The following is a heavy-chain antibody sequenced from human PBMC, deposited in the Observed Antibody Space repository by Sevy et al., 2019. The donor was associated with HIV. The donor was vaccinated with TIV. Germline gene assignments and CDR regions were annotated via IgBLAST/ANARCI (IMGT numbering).Heavy chain of an antibody. CDR1: GFTFSANW. V-gene: IGHV3-7*01. CDR2: IKGDGSDK. J-gene: IGHJ4*02. Sequence: GGSLRISFAASGFTFSANWMNWVRQAPGKGLEWVANIKGDGSDKHYVDSVEGRFTISRDNAKNLLYLQMNSLRVEDTAVYYCAHETFGRFESWGQGTLVTVPQ. D-gene: IGHD3-16*01. CDR3: AHETFGRFES.